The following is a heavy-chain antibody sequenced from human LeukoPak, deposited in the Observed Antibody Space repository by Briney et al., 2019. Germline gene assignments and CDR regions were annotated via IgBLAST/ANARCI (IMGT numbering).Heavy chain of an antibody. V-gene: IGHV3-23*01. J-gene: IGHJ4*02. D-gene: IGHD3-10*01. CDR3: AKRGVVIRVILVGFHKEAYYFDS. Sequence: PGGSLRLSCAVSGITLSNYGMRWVRQGPGKGLEWVAGTSGSGGSTNYAASVKGRFTISRDTRKNTLYLQMNSLTAEDTAVYFCAKRGVVIRVILVGFHKEAYYFDSWGQGVLVTVSS. CDR1: GITLSNYG. CDR2: TSGSGGST.